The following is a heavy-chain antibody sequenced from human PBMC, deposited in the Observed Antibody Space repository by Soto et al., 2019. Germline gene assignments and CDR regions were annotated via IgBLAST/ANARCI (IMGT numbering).Heavy chain of an antibody. Sequence: QVQLVQSGAEVKKPGSSVKVSCKASGGTFRSYAISWVRQAPGQGLEWMGGIIPIFGTANYAQKFQGRVTITADESTSTAYMELSSLRSEDTAVYYCARTPSPLTGTTYYYYYGMDVWGQGTTVTVSS. CDR2: IIPIFGTA. J-gene: IGHJ6*02. D-gene: IGHD1-7*01. CDR3: ARTPSPLTGTTYYYYYGMDV. V-gene: IGHV1-69*12. CDR1: GGTFRSYA.